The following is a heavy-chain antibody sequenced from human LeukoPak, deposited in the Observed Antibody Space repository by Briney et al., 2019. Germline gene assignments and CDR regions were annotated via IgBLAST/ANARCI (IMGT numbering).Heavy chain of an antibody. CDR3: ARVYSANGYGSGYYDY. J-gene: IGHJ4*02. V-gene: IGHV3-48*02. CDR2: MTSSSTTT. Sequence: GGSLRLSCAASGFTFNSYGMNWVRQAPGKGLEWVSYMTSSSTTTHYADSVKGRFTISRDNAKNSLYLQMNSLRDEDTAVYYCARVYSANGYGSGYYDYWGQGTLVTVSS. D-gene: IGHD3-10*01. CDR1: GFTFNSYG.